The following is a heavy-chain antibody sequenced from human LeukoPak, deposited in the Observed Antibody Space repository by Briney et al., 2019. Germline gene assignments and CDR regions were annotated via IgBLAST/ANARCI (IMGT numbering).Heavy chain of an antibody. CDR1: GGSVSSGSYY. CDR3: ARLHYDFWSGYYFGWFDP. Sequence: SETLSLTCTVSGGSVSSGSYYWSWIRQPPGKGLEWIGYIYYSGSTNYNPSLKSRVTISVGTSKNQFSLKLSSVTAADTAVYYCARLHYDFWSGYYFGWFDPWGQGTLVTVSS. V-gene: IGHV4-61*01. CDR2: IYYSGST. J-gene: IGHJ5*02. D-gene: IGHD3-3*01.